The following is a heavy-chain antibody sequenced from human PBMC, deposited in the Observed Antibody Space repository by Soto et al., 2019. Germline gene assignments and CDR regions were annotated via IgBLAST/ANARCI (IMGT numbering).Heavy chain of an antibody. J-gene: IGHJ4*02. CDR1: GGTFSSYA. V-gene: IGHV1-69*01. D-gene: IGHD2-21*02. CDR3: ARVVVVTAIEYYFGY. Sequence: QVQLVQSGAEVKKPGSSVKVSCKASGGTFSSYAISWVRQAPGQGLEWMGGIIPIFGTANYAQKFQGRVTITADESTGKAYMELRSLRSEDTAVYYLARVVVVTAIEYYFGYWGQGTLVTVSS. CDR2: IIPIFGTA.